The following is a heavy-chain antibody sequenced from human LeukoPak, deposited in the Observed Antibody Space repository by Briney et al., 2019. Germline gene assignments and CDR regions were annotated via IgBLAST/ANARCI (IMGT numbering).Heavy chain of an antibody. CDR3: ARGRSYSSSSRGDWFDP. V-gene: IGHV3-21*01. J-gene: IGHJ5*02. Sequence: GGSLRLSCAASGFTFSGSAMHWVRQAPGKGLEWVSSISSSSSYIYYADSVKGRFTISRDNAKNSLYLQMNSLRAEDTAVYYCARGRSYSSSSRGDWFDPWGQGTLVTVSS. CDR1: GFTFSGSA. CDR2: ISSSSSYI. D-gene: IGHD6-6*01.